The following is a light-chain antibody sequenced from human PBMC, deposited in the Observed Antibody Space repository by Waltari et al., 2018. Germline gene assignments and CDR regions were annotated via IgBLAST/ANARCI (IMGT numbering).Light chain of an antibody. CDR2: GAS. J-gene: IGKJ1*01. CDR3: QQYHDWPRT. Sequence: EIVMTQSPATLSVSPGERATLSCSARQSVSSNLAWFQQKRGQAPRLLFYGASTRATGVPARFSGSGSGTDFTLTISSLQSEDIAVYYCQQYHDWPRTFGQGTKVEIK. V-gene: IGKV3-15*01. CDR1: QSVSSN.